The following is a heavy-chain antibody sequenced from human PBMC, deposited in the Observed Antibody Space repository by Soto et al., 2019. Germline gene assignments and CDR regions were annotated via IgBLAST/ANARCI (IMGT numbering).Heavy chain of an antibody. D-gene: IGHD3-3*01. J-gene: IGHJ5*02. Sequence: ASVKVSCKASGYTFTGYYMHWVRQAPGQGLEWMGWINPNSGGTNYAQKVQGRVTMTRDTSIRTAYMELRRLRSDDTAVYYCARDQGPYYDFWSGYYKNNWFDPWGQGTLVTVSS. CDR3: ARDQGPYYDFWSGYYKNNWFDP. CDR2: INPNSGGT. CDR1: GYTFTGYY. V-gene: IGHV1-2*02.